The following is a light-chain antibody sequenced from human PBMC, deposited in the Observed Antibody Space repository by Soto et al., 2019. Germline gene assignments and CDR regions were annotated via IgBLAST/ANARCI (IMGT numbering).Light chain of an antibody. V-gene: IGKV3-15*01. CDR3: QQYNAWPRT. CDR1: QSVGTY. J-gene: IGKJ1*01. CDR2: GAS. Sequence: EIVMTQSPATLSVSPGERATLSCRASQSVGTYLAWYQQKPGQAPRILIYGASTRAAGISPRFSGGGSGTEFTLTISSLQSEDFAVYHCQQYNAWPRTFGQGTKVGIK.